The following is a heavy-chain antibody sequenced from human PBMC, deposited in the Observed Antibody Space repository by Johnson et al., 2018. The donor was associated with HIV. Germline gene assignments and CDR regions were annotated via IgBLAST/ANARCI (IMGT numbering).Heavy chain of an antibody. CDR3: AKRAATGDDAFDI. CDR1: GFTFSSYG. D-gene: IGHD3-16*01. Sequence: VQLVESGGGVVQPGGSLRLSCAASGFTFSSYGIHWVRQAPGKGLEWVTFIRFDGTQKYYADSVKGRFTISRDDSKNTVHLQISSSSPEDTAVYYCAKRAATGDDAFDIWGQGTMVTVSS. CDR2: IRFDGTQK. J-gene: IGHJ3*02. V-gene: IGHV3-30*02.